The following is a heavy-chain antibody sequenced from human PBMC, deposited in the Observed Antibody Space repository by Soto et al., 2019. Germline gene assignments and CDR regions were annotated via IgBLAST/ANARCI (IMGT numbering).Heavy chain of an antibody. Sequence: QVQLQESGPGLVKPSETLSLTCTVSGGSISSYYWSWIRQPPGKGLEWIGYIYYSGSTNYIPSLKSRVPISVDTSKNQFSLKLSSVTAADTAVYYCASAPSTGYCSGGSCYLDYWGQGTLVTVSS. CDR3: ASAPSTGYCSGGSCYLDY. J-gene: IGHJ4*02. D-gene: IGHD2-15*01. CDR2: IYYSGST. V-gene: IGHV4-59*01. CDR1: GGSISSYY.